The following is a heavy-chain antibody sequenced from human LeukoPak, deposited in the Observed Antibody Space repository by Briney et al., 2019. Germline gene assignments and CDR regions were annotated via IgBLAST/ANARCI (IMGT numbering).Heavy chain of an antibody. Sequence: GGSLRLSCAASGFTFSSYSMNWVRQAPGKGLEWVSSISSSSSYMYYADSVKGRFTISRDNAKNSLYLQMNSLRAEDTAVYYCARGEDIVVVVAAREYYFDYWGQGTLVTVSS. V-gene: IGHV3-21*01. J-gene: IGHJ4*02. CDR3: ARGEDIVVVVAAREYYFDY. CDR1: GFTFSSYS. CDR2: ISSSSSYM. D-gene: IGHD2-15*01.